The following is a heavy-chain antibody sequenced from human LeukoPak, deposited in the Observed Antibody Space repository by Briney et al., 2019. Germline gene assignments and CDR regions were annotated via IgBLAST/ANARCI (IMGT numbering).Heavy chain of an antibody. D-gene: IGHD2-21*01. CDR3: AREVMDDLRFDY. CDR2: INPSGGDT. V-gene: IGHV1-46*01. Sequence: ASVKVSCKASGYTFTSYYMHWVRQAPGQGLEWMGIINPSGGDTSYAQRFQGRLTMTRDTSTNTVYMELTSLRSEDTAVYYCAREVMDDLRFDYWGQGTLVTVSS. J-gene: IGHJ4*02. CDR1: GYTFTSYY.